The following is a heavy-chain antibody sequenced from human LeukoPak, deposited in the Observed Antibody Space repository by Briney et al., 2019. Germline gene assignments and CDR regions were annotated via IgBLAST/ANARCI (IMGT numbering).Heavy chain of an antibody. CDR2: ISADSGNT. V-gene: IGHV1-18*01. CDR1: GYTFISYG. D-gene: IGHD3-10*01. J-gene: IGHJ4*02. Sequence: ASVKVSCKASGYTFISYGISWVRQAPGQGLEWMGWISADSGNTNYAQELQDRVTMTTDTSMNTAYMELRSLRSDDTAVYYCARGARYGSGSFADYWGQGTLVTVSA. CDR3: ARGARYGSGSFADY.